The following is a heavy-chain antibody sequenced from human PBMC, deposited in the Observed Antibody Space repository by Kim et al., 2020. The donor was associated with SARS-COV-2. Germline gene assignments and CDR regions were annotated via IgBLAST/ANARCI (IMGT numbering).Heavy chain of an antibody. V-gene: IGHV4-59*13. D-gene: IGHD3-22*01. CDR2: IYYSGNT. CDR1: GGSISSYY. J-gene: IGHJ3*02. Sequence: SQTLSLTCTVSGGSISSYYWSWIRQPPGKGLEWIGYIYYSGNTNYNPSLKSRVTISVDTSKNQFSLKLSSVTAADTAVYYCARLYYYDSSGYYYVYAFDI. CDR3: ARLYYYDSSGYYYVYAFDI.